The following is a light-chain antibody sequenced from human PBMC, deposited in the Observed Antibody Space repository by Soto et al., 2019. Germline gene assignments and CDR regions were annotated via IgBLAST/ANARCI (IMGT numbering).Light chain of an antibody. CDR3: FSYAGDNLYI. CDR2: EVT. V-gene: IGLV2-23*02. J-gene: IGLJ1*01. CDR1: NSDVGSYNL. Sequence: QSVLTQPASVSGSPRQSITISCTGTNSDVGSYNLVSWFQQHPGKAPKLVIYEVTKRPSGVSDRFSASKSGSTASLTISGLQAEDESDYYCFSYAGDNLYILGTGTKFTGL.